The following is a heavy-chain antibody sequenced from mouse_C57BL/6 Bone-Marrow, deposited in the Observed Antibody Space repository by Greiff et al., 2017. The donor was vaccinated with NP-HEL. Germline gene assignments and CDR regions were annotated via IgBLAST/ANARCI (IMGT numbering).Heavy chain of an antibody. CDR2: ISYDGSN. J-gene: IGHJ2*01. CDR1: GYSITSGYY. V-gene: IGHV3-6*01. D-gene: IGHD1-1*01. CDR3: ARHYGRVDY. Sequence: EVKLQESGPGLVKPSQSLSLSCSVTGYSITSGYYWNWIRQFPGNKLEWMGYISYDGSNNYNASLKNRISITRDTSKNQCFLKLNAVTTEDTATYYCARHYGRVDYWGQGTTLTVSA.